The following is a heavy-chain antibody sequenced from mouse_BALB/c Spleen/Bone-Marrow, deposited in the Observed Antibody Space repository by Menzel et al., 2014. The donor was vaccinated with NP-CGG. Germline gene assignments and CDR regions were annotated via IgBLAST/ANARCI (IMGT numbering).Heavy chain of an antibody. CDR3: ARNFYGSSYFDY. J-gene: IGHJ2*01. Sequence: QVQLQQSGPELVRPGVSVKLSCKGSGYTFTAYAMHWVKQSHAKSLEWIGLISTYSGNTHYNQNFKGKATMTVDKSSSTAYVELARLTSEDSAIYYCARNFYGSSYFDYWGLGTTLTVSS. CDR2: ISTYSGNT. V-gene: IGHV1-67*01. D-gene: IGHD1-1*01. CDR1: GYTFTAYA.